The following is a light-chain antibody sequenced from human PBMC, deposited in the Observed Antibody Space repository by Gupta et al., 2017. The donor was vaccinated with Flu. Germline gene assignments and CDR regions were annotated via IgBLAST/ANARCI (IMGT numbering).Light chain of an antibody. J-gene: IGLJ1*01. Sequence: QSALTQPASVSGSPGQTGTIFCAGTSSDVGNYELVSGYQQHPGKATKVILYEGTKRPSGVADGFSGSKSGNTASLTISGLQPEDEADYCCCAYGASSTRVFGTGTKVTVL. CDR3: CAYGASSTRV. CDR1: SSDVGNYEL. V-gene: IGLV2-23*01. CDR2: EGT.